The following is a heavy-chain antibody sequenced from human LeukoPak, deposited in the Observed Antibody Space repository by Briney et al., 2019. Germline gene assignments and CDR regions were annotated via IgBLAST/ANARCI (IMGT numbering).Heavy chain of an antibody. V-gene: IGHV4-4*07. CDR3: AREGAYYYDSSGYPRGWFDP. D-gene: IGHD3-22*01. Sequence: SETLSLTCTVSGGSISSYYWSWIRQPAEKGLEWIGRIYTSGSTNYNPSLKSRVTISVDTSKNQFSLKLSSVTAADTAVYYCAREGAYYYDSSGYPRGWFDPWGQGTLVTVSS. CDR2: IYTSGST. J-gene: IGHJ5*02. CDR1: GGSISSYY.